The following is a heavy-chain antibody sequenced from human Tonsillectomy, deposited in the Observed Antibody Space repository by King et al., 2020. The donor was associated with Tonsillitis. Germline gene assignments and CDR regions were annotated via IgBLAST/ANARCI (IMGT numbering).Heavy chain of an antibody. Sequence: VQLVESGAEVKKPGSSVRVSCKASGGIFDSFSISWVRQAPGQGLEWMGGIIPILTTTNYAKKFQDGLTISADGSATTVYMDLTSLTSDDTAVYYCARDLMLRDSSDSYPWGQGTLVIVSS. J-gene: IGHJ5*02. D-gene: IGHD6-19*01. CDR3: ARDLMLRDSSDSYP. V-gene: IGHV1-69*01. CDR1: GGIFDSFS. CDR2: IIPILTTT.